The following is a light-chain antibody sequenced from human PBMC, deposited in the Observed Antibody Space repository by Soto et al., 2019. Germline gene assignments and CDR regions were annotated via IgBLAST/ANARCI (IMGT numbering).Light chain of an antibody. CDR3: LHHHNFPLT. J-gene: IGKJ5*01. V-gene: IGKV3-11*01. Sequence: EIVLTQSPAILSLSPGERATLSCRASESVRSRLAWYQQKPGQPPRLLIFDASSRATDIPARFSGSGSGTDFTLTISSLEPEDFAVYYCLHHHNFPLTFGQGTRLE. CDR1: ESVRSR. CDR2: DAS.